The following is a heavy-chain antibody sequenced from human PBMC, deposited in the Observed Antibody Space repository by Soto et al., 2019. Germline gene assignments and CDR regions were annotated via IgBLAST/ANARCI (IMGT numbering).Heavy chain of an antibody. V-gene: IGHV2-5*02. Sequence: QITLKESGPTLVKPTQTLTLTCTFSGFSLRTGGAGVGWLRQPPGKAPEWLALIYWDDDKRYSPSLRSRLTIXXDXSXFQVVLTMTNMDPVDTATYYCARRRSGDYATYYFDYWGQGILVTVSS. CDR1: GFSLRTGGAG. D-gene: IGHD4-17*01. CDR3: ARRRSGDYATYYFDY. J-gene: IGHJ4*02. CDR2: IYWDDDK.